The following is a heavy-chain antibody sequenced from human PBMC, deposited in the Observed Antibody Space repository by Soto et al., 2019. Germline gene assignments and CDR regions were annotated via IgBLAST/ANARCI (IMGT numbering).Heavy chain of an antibody. V-gene: IGHV4-59*08. CDR3: ERRYGSCFDY. J-gene: IGHJ4*02. CDR2: IYYSGST. Sequence: QVQLQESGPGLVKPSETLSLTCTVSGGSISSYYWSWIRQPPGKGLEWIGYIYYSGSTNYNPSLKSRVSISVDTSKNQFSLKLSSVTAADTAVYYCERRYGSCFDYWGRGTLVTVSS. CDR1: GGSISSYY. D-gene: IGHD5-18*01.